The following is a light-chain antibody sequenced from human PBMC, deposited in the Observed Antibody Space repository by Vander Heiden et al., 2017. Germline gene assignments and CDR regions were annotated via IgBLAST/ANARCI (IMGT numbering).Light chain of an antibody. V-gene: IGKV1-39*01. CDR1: QSISSY. J-gene: IGKJ2*01. CDR3: QQSDSTPYT. Sequence: DIQITQSPSSLSASVGDRVTITCRASQSISSYLNWYQQKPGKAPKLLIYAASRLQSGVPSRFSGSGSGTDFTLTISSLQPEDFATYYCQQSDSTPYTFGQGTKLEIK. CDR2: AAS.